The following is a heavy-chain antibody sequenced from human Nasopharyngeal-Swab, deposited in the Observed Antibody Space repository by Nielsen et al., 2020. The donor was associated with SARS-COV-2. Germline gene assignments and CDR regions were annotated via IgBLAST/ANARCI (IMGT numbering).Heavy chain of an antibody. J-gene: IGHJ4*02. CDR1: GGSISSSSYY. Sequence: SETLSLACNVSGGSISSSSYYWVWIRQPPGKGLEWIGSIYYSGSTYYNPSLKSRVTISIDTSKNHFSLKLSSVTAADTAVYYCAREGRGIAAPGLDYWGQGTLVTVSS. D-gene: IGHD6-13*01. V-gene: IGHV4-39*07. CDR3: AREGRGIAAPGLDY. CDR2: IYYSGST.